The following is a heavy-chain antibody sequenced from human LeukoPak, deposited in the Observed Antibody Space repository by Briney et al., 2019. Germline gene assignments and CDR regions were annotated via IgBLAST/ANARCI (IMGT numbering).Heavy chain of an antibody. CDR1: GFTFSSYS. CDR3: AREPSSSWYRGAFDI. V-gene: IGHV3-21*01. CDR2: ISSNSSYI. Sequence: GGSLRLSCAASGFTFSSYSMNWVRQAPGKGLEWVSSISSNSSYIYYADSVKGRFTISRDNAKNSLYLQMNSLRAEDTAVYYCAREPSSSWYRGAFDIWGQGTMVTVSS. J-gene: IGHJ3*02. D-gene: IGHD6-13*01.